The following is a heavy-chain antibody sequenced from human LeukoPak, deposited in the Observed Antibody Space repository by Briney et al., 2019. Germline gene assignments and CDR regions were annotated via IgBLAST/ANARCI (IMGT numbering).Heavy chain of an antibody. D-gene: IGHD6-13*01. Sequence: PGGSLRLSCAASGFTFSSYSMNWVRQAPGKGLEWVSSISSSSSYIYYADSVKGRFTISRDNAENSLYLQMNSLRAEDTAVYYCARDLGSSSRFDYWGQGTLVTVSS. CDR3: ARDLGSSSRFDY. CDR2: ISSSSSYI. V-gene: IGHV3-21*01. CDR1: GFTFSSYS. J-gene: IGHJ4*02.